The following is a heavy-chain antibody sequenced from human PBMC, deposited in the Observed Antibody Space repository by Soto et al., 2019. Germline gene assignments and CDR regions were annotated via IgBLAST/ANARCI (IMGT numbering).Heavy chain of an antibody. CDR1: GFTFSSYG. CDR3: ANRNSNGAY. J-gene: IGHJ4*02. V-gene: IGHV3-30*18. Sequence: QVQLVESGGGVVQPGRSLRLSCAASGFTFSSYGMHWVRQAPGKGLEWVAVISYDGSNKYYADSVKGRFTISRDNSKNTLYLQMNSLRAEDTAVYYCANRNSNGAYWGQGTLVTVSS. D-gene: IGHD4-4*01. CDR2: ISYDGSNK.